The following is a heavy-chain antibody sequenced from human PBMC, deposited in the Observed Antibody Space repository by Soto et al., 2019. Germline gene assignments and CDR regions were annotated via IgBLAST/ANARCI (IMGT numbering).Heavy chain of an antibody. CDR1: RFTFSNYG. Sequence: QVQLVESGGGVVQPGRSLRLYCAASRFTFSNYGMHWVRQAPGKGLEWVAVITDDGLRKHYADSVKGRFTISRDISRNTLYLQMNSLKDEDTAVYYCAKPDNSGSHHLDCWGQGTLVTVTS. D-gene: IGHD1-26*01. J-gene: IGHJ4*02. V-gene: IGHV3-30*18. CDR2: ITDDGLRK. CDR3: AKPDNSGSHHLDC.